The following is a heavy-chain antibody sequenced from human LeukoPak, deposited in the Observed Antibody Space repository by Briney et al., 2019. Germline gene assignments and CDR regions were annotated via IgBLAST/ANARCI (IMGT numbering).Heavy chain of an antibody. CDR3: ARPVCGGDCYPYDY. D-gene: IGHD2-21*02. J-gene: IGHJ4*02. Sequence: GGSLRLSCAASGFTFSSYWMHWVRQAPGKGLVWISRINSDGSSTSHADSVKGRFTISRDNAKNTLYLQMNGLRAEDTAVYYCARPVCGGDCYPYDYWGQGTLVTVSS. CDR2: INSDGSST. CDR1: GFTFSSYW. V-gene: IGHV3-74*01.